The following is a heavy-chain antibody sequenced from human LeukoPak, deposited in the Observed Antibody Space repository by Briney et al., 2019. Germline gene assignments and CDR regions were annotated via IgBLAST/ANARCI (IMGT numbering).Heavy chain of an antibody. CDR2: ISYDGSNK. J-gene: IGHJ4*02. D-gene: IGHD1-1*01. CDR1: GFTFSSYG. V-gene: IGHV3-30*18. Sequence: GRSLRLSCAASGFTFSSYGMHWVRQAPGKGLEWVVVISYDGSNKYYADSVRGRFTISRDNSKNTLYLQMNSLRAEDTAVYYCAKDRGPTGTYYFDYWGQGTLVTVSS. CDR3: AKDRGPTGTYYFDY.